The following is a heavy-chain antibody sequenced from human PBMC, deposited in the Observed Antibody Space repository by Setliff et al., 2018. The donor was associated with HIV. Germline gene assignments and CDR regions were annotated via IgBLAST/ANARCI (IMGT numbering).Heavy chain of an antibody. CDR3: ARNPDTSCYLYYYYYMDV. V-gene: IGHV1-2*02. CDR2: INPNGGGT. CDR1: GYTFTGYY. Sequence: ASVKVSCKASGYTFTGYYMHWLRQAPGQGLEWMGWINPNGGGTNFAQKFQGRVTMTRDTSISTAYMELSRLRSDDTAVYYCARNPDTSCYLYYYYYMDVWGKGTTVTVSS. J-gene: IGHJ6*03. D-gene: IGHD3-22*01.